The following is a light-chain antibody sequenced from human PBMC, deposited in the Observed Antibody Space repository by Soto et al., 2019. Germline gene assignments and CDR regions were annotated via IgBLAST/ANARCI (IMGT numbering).Light chain of an antibody. Sequence: DIQTTQSPSTLSASVGDRVTITCRASQSISSWLAWYQQKPGKAPKLLIYRASGLESGVPSRFSGSGSGTEFTLTISSLQPDDFATYYCQQYITYTFGQGSKVEIK. V-gene: IGKV1-5*03. CDR3: QQYITYT. CDR1: QSISSW. CDR2: RAS. J-gene: IGKJ2*01.